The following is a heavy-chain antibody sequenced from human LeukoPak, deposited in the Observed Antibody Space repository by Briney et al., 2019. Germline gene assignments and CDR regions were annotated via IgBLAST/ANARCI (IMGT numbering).Heavy chain of an antibody. CDR3: AKSSRYYDSSGYYYIGGSDY. CDR1: GFTFSSYG. Sequence: GGSLRLSCAASGFTFSSYGMSWVRQAPGKGLEWVSGISDSGDSTYNADSVKGRFTISRDNSKKTVYLQMNSLRAEDTAVYYCAKSSRYYDSSGYYYIGGSDYWGQGTLVTVSS. J-gene: IGHJ4*02. CDR2: ISDSGDST. D-gene: IGHD3-22*01. V-gene: IGHV3-23*01.